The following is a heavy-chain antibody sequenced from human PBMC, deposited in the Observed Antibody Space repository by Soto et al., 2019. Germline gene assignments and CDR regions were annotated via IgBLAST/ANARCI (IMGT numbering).Heavy chain of an antibody. J-gene: IGHJ4*02. D-gene: IGHD1-26*01. CDR2: ISSSGSTI. CDR1: GFTFSSYE. CDR3: ARGRGATRRFDY. Sequence: PGGSLRLSCAASGFTFSSYEMNWVRQAPGKGLEWVSYISSSGSTIYYEDSVKGRFTISRDNAKKSLYLQMNSLRAEDTAVYYCARGRGATRRFDYWGQGNLVTVSS. V-gene: IGHV3-48*03.